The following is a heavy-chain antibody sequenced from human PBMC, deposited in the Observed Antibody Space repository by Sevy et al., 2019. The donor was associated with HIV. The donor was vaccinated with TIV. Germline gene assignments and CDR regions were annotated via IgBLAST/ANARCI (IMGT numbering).Heavy chain of an antibody. CDR1: GYNFTSYY. CDR3: TRVRSFGFEY. D-gene: IGHD3-16*01. Sequence: ASVKVSCKAAGYNFTSYYIHWVRQAPGQGLEWMGIITPSGDTTTYSQKFQGRVTMTSDTSTSTVYMELSSLRSDDTAVYYCTRVRSFGFEYWGQGTLVTVSS. J-gene: IGHJ4*02. V-gene: IGHV1-46*01. CDR2: ITPSGDTT.